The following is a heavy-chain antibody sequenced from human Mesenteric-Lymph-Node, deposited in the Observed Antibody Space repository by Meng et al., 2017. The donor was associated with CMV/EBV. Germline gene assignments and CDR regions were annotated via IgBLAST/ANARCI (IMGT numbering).Heavy chain of an antibody. CDR1: GGSFGGYE. CDR2: INHSGST. Sequence: QLQRWVAGLVQPSGAPSLSCAGYGGSFGGYEWSWSRQPPGKGLEWIGEINHSGSTNYNPSLKSRVTISVDTSKNQFSLKLSSVTAADTAVYYCARHQRWLKSEGGFNYWGQGTLVTVSS. J-gene: IGHJ4*02. CDR3: ARHQRWLKSEGGFNY. V-gene: IGHV4-34*01. D-gene: IGHD4-23*01.